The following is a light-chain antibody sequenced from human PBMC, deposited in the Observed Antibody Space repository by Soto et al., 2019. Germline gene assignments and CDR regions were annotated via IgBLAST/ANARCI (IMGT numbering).Light chain of an antibody. CDR2: GAS. CDR1: QSVSSN. V-gene: IGKV3-15*01. CDR3: QQYNNWPRT. J-gene: IGKJ2*01. Sequence: EIVMTQSPATLSVSPGERATLSCRASQSVSSNLAWYQQKPGQAPRLLIYGASTRATGIPARFSGSGSGTEFTLTISGLPSEDVAVYYCQQYNNWPRTFGPGTKLEIK.